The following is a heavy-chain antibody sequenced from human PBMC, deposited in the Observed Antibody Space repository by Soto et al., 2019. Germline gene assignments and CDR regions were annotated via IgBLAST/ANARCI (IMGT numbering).Heavy chain of an antibody. CDR3: ARAGDYVWGSYRYKYYFDY. D-gene: IGHD3-16*02. Sequence: ASVKVSCKASGGTFSSYAISWVRQAPGQGLEWMGGIIPIFGTANYAQKFQGRVTITADESTSTAYMELSSLRSEDTAVYYCARAGDYVWGSYRYKYYFDYWGQGTLVTVSS. CDR2: IIPIFGTA. J-gene: IGHJ4*02. CDR1: GGTFSSYA. V-gene: IGHV1-69*13.